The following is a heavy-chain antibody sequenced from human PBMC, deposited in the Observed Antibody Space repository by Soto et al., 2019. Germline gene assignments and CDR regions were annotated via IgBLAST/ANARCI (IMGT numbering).Heavy chain of an antibody. Sequence: EVQLLESGGGLVQPGGSLRLSCAASGFTFSSYAMSWVRQAPGKGLEWVSGISGRGGSTYYADSVKGRFTISSDNSKTTVYLDMSMVRAEDRAVYYCAITIGGWWHGMDVWGQGTTVTVSS. J-gene: IGHJ6*02. CDR2: ISGRGGST. V-gene: IGHV3-23*01. D-gene: IGHD2-15*01. CDR1: GFTFSSYA. CDR3: AITIGGWWHGMDV.